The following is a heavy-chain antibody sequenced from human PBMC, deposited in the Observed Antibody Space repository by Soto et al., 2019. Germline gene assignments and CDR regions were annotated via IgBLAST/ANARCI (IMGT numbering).Heavy chain of an antibody. J-gene: IGHJ3*02. CDR3: ARSPDTLSAFDI. D-gene: IGHD3-16*01. CDR2: IWYDGSNK. CDR1: GFAFSSYG. V-gene: IGHV3-33*01. Sequence: GGSLRLSCAASGFAFSSYGMHWVRQAPGKGLEWVAVIWYDGSNKYYADSVKGRFTISRDNSKNTLYLQMNSLRAEDTAVYYCARSPDTLSAFDIWGQGTMVTVSS.